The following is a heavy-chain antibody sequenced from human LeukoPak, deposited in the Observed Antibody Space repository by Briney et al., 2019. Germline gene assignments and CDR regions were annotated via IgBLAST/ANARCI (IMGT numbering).Heavy chain of an antibody. V-gene: IGHV1-2*02. CDR3: ARGHNVSPSFDY. CDR2: IDPDTGFA. Sequence: GASVKLSCKTSGYTSTDYLIFWVRQAPGQGLEWMGWIDPDTGFATYAQNFQDRVSMTRDTSITPAYMELSGLRSDDTAMYYCARGHNVSPSFDYWGQGTPVTVSS. J-gene: IGHJ4*02. CDR1: GYTSTDYL. D-gene: IGHD1-14*01.